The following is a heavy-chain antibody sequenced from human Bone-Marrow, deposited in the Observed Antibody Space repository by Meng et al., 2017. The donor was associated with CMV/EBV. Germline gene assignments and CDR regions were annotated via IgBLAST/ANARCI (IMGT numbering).Heavy chain of an antibody. V-gene: IGHV3-15*01. J-gene: IGHJ4*02. Sequence: TFSTAWMGWVRQAPGKGLEWVGRIKSKTDGGTTDYAAPVKGRFTISRDDSKNTLYLQMNSLKTEDTVVYYCTTVSSLYDSSGYYPNWGQGTLVTVSS. D-gene: IGHD3-22*01. CDR1: TFSTAW. CDR3: TTVSSLYDSSGYYPN. CDR2: IKSKTDGGTT.